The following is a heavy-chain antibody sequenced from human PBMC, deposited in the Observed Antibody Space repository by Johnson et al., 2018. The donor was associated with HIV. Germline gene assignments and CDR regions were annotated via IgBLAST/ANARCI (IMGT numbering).Heavy chain of an antibody. CDR3: AKDRGSPGIPAAFDS. D-gene: IGHD1-26*01. CDR2: IYSGGST. J-gene: IGHJ3*02. Sequence: QVQLVESVGGVVQPGGSLRLSCAASGFTFSSYGMHWVRQAPGKGLEWVSVIYSGGSTYYADSVKGRFTISRDNSKNTLYLQMNSLRAEDTAVYYCAKDRGSPGIPAAFDSWGQWTMVTVSS. CDR1: GFTFSSYG. V-gene: IGHV3-NL1*01.